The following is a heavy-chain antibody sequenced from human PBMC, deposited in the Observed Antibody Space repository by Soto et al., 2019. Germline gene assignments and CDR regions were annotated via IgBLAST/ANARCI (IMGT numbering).Heavy chain of an antibody. J-gene: IGHJ6*04. CDR1: GGSVSSGSYY. CDR2: IYYSGST. V-gene: IGHV4-61*01. D-gene: IGHD1-26*01. CDR3: ARGEILGSAVYYYGMDV. Sequence: SETLSLTCTVSGGSVSSGSYYWSWIRQPPGKGLEWIGYIYYSGSTNYNPSLKSRVTISVDTSKNQFSLKLSSVTAADTAVYYCARGEILGSAVYYYGMDVWGKGTTVTVSS.